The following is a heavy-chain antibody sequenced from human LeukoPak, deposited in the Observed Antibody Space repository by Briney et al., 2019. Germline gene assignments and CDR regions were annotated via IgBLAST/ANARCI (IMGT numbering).Heavy chain of an antibody. D-gene: IGHD1-26*01. Sequence: VSRINSDGSSTSYADSVKGRFTISRDNAKNTLYLQMDSLRAEDTAMYYCVRGTGSYYSLGYWGQGTLVTVSS. V-gene: IGHV3-74*01. J-gene: IGHJ4*02. CDR3: VRGTGSYYSLGY. CDR2: INSDGSST.